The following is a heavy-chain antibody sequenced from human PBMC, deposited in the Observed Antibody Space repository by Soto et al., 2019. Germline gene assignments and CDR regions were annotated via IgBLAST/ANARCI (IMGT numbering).Heavy chain of an antibody. D-gene: IGHD3-22*01. CDR2: TIPIFGTA. J-gene: IGHJ3*02. CDR3: ARDYYDPLSGTFDI. CDR1: GGTFSSYA. V-gene: IGHV1-69*12. Sequence: QIQLVQSGAEVKKPGASVKVSCKASGGTFSSYAISWVRQAPGQGLEWMGGTIPIFGTANYAQKFQARVTITADESTKTAYMELSSLRSEDTAVYYCARDYYDPLSGTFDIWGQGTLVTVSS.